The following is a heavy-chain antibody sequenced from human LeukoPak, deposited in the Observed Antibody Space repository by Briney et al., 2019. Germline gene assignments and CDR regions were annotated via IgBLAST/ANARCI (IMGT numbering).Heavy chain of an antibody. CDR1: GYTFTDYY. D-gene: IGHD3-10*01. V-gene: IGHV1-2*04. Sequence: ASXXVXCXASGYTFTDYYMHWVRQAPGQGLEWIGWINPNSGATNYAQKFQGWVTMTRDTSISTAYMELSRLKSDDTAVYYCARVSLIYGSGSYYQSPLAYWGQGTLVTVSS. J-gene: IGHJ4*02. CDR2: INPNSGAT. CDR3: ARVSLIYGSGSYYQSPLAY.